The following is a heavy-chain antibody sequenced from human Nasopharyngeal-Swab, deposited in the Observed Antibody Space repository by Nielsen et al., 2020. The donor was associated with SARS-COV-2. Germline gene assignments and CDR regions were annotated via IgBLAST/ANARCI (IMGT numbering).Heavy chain of an antibody. V-gene: IGHV3-7*01. D-gene: IGHD2-21*01. CDR1: RFPFCCFW. CDR3: ARVGVVIAHYYYYGMDV. Sequence: GGSLKIPCAASRFPFCCFWVSWVRPAPGKGLEWVANIKQDGSEKYYVDSVKGRFTISRDNAKNSLYLQMNSLRAEDTAVYYCARVGVVIAHYYYYGMDVWGQGTTVTVSS. CDR2: IKQDGSEK. J-gene: IGHJ6*02.